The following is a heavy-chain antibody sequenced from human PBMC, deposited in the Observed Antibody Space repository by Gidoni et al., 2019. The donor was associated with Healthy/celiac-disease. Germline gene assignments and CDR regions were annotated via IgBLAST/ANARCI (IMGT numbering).Heavy chain of an antibody. V-gene: IGHV4-4*07. CDR2: IYTSGST. D-gene: IGHD3-10*01. Sequence: QVQLQESGPGLVKPSETLSLTCTVSGGPISSYYWSWIRQPAGKGLEWIGRIYTSGSTNYNPSLKSRVTMSVDTSKNQFSLKLSSVTAADTAVYYCARVASYYYGSGSYYYFDYWGQGTLVTVSS. J-gene: IGHJ4*02. CDR1: GGPISSYY. CDR3: ARVASYYYGSGSYYYFDY.